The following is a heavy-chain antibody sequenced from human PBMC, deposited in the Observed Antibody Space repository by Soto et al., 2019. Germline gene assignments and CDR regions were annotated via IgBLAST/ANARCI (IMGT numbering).Heavy chain of an antibody. CDR1: GFTFSSYA. CDR2: ISYDGSNK. Sequence: QVQLAESGGGVVQHGRSLRLSCAASGFTFSSYAMHWVRQAPGKGLEWVAVISYDGSNKYYADSVKGRFTISRDNSKNALYLQMNSLRAEDTAVYYCASSEHYYYDMDVWGQGTTVTVSS. J-gene: IGHJ6*02. CDR3: ASSEHYYYDMDV. V-gene: IGHV3-30-3*01.